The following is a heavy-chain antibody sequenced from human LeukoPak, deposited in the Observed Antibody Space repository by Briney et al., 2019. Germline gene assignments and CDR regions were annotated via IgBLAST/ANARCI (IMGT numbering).Heavy chain of an antibody. CDR2: IIPILGVA. J-gene: IGHJ6*02. CDR1: GGTFSSYA. CDR3: ASGYSYGYEGYYGMDV. V-gene: IGHV1-69*04. D-gene: IGHD5-18*01. Sequence: SVKVSCKASGGTFSSYAISWVRQAPGQGLEWMGRIIPILGVANYAQKFQGRVTITADKSTSTAYMELSSLRSEDTAVYYCASGYSYGYEGYYGMDVWGQGTTVTVSS.